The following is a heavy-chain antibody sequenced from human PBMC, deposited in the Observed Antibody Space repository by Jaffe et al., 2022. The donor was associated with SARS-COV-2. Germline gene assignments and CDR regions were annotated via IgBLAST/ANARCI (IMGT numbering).Heavy chain of an antibody. D-gene: IGHD6-13*01. Sequence: QVQLVESGGGVVQPGRSLRLSCAASGFTFSSYAMHWVRQAPGKGLEWVAVISYDGSNKYYADSVKGRFTISRDNSKNTLYLQMNSLRAEDTAVYYCARGRVAAAGPYINYYYYGMDVWGQGTTVTVSS. J-gene: IGHJ6*02. CDR1: GFTFSSYA. CDR2: ISYDGSNK. CDR3: ARGRVAAAGPYINYYYYGMDV. V-gene: IGHV3-30-3*01.